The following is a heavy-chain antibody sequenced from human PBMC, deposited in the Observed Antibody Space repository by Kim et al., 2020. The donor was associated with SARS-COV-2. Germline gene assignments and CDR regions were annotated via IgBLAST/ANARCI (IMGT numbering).Heavy chain of an antibody. Sequence: GGSLRLSCAASGFTFSSYAMSWVRQAPGKGLEWVSAISGSGGSTYYADSVKGRFTISRDNSKNTLYLQMNSLRAEDTAVYYCAKSPSSYGSWSRKNYFDYWGQGTLVTVSS. CDR2: ISGSGGST. CDR3: AKSPSSYGSWSRKNYFDY. CDR1: GFTFSSYA. D-gene: IGHD5-18*01. J-gene: IGHJ4*02. V-gene: IGHV3-23*01.